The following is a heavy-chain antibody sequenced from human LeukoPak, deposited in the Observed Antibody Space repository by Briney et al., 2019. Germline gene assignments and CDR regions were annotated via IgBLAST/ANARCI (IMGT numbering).Heavy chain of an antibody. CDR1: GGSFSGYY. J-gene: IGHJ4*02. V-gene: IGHV4-34*01. D-gene: IGHD5-12*01. CDR2: VNHSGST. Sequence: PSETLSLTCAVYGGSFSGYYWSWIRQPPGKGLEWIGEVNHSGSTNYNPSLKSRVTISVDTSKNQFSLKLSSVTAADTAVYYCARGLEMATKDGGEIPKSQYYFDYWGQGTLVTVSS. CDR3: ARGLEMATKDGGEIPKSQYYFDY.